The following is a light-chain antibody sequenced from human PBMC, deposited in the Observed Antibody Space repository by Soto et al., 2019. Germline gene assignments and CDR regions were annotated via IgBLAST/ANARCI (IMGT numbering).Light chain of an antibody. CDR3: SSYTSSNTYV. CDR2: NVS. J-gene: IGLJ1*01. V-gene: IGLV2-14*03. CDR1: KRDVACYNS. Sequence: QSALNQPASGTGTPGQSIAISRTGNKRDVACYNSVSWYQHHPGKAPNLMIYNVSNRPSGVSDRFSGSKSGNTASLTISGLQAEDESDYYCSSYTSSNTYVFGTGTKVTVL.